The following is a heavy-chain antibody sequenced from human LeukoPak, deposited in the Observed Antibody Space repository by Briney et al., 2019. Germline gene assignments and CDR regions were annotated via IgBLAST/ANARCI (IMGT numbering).Heavy chain of an antibody. V-gene: IGHV4-31*03. D-gene: IGHD3-9*01. Sequence: SQTLSLTCSVSGGSISSSAYHWSWFRQHPGKGLERIGYIYYTGRTYYSPSLKSRVTISLDTSKNQFSLKLSSVTAADTAVYYCARVNYDFLTGFEQGYYFDYWGQGTLVTVSS. J-gene: IGHJ4*02. CDR1: GGSISSSAYH. CDR2: IYYTGRT. CDR3: ARVNYDFLTGFEQGYYFDY.